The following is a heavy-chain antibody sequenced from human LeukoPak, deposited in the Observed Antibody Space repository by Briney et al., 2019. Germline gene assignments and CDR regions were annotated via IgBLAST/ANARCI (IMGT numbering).Heavy chain of an antibody. CDR3: ARDHRYCSGGICPTTFDI. Sequence: ASVKVSCKASGYTFTGYYMHWVRQAPGQGLEWMGWINPKSGGTNYAQTFQGRVTMTGDTSISTAYMELSRLTSDDTAIYFCARDHRYCSGGICPTTFDIWGQGTVVTVSS. CDR2: INPKSGGT. CDR1: GYTFTGYY. D-gene: IGHD2-15*01. V-gene: IGHV1-2*02. J-gene: IGHJ3*02.